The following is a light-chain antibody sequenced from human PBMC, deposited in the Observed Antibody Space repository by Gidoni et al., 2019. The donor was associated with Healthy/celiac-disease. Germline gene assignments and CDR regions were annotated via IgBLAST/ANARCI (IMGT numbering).Light chain of an antibody. V-gene: IGKV3-11*01. J-gene: IGKJ3*01. CDR3: QQRSNWPFT. Sequence: LTQSPATLSLSPVERATLSCRASQSVSSDLAWYQQKPGQAPRLLIYDASNRATGIPARFSGSGSGTDFTLTISSLEPEDFAVYYCQQRSNWPFTVXPXTKVDIK. CDR2: DAS. CDR1: QSVSSD.